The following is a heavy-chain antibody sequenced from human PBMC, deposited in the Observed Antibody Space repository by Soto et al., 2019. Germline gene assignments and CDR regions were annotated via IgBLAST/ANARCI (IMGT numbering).Heavy chain of an antibody. V-gene: IGHV1-18*04. Sequence: QVQLVQSGPEVTKPGASVNVSCKASGYIFSRYGISWVRQAPGQWLEWMACISGDNGNTKCGARAQGKVNVTTDTSTSTAYMELTSLRYADTAVYYCAREAAAERNYYGLDVWGQGTTVIVSS. D-gene: IGHD6-13*01. J-gene: IGHJ6*02. CDR1: GYIFSRYG. CDR2: ISGDNGNT. CDR3: AREAAAERNYYGLDV.